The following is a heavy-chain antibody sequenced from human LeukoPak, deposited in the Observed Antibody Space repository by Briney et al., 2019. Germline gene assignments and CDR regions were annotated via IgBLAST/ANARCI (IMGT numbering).Heavy chain of an antibody. V-gene: IGHV3-21*01. Sequence: GGSLRLSCAASGFTFSSYSMNRVRQAPGKGLEWVSSISSSSSYIYYADSVKGRFTISRDNAKNSLYLQMNSLRAEDTAVYYCASGAELRYFAWFTKIGAFDIWGQGTMVTVSS. CDR2: ISSSSSYI. J-gene: IGHJ3*02. CDR1: GFTFSSYS. CDR3: ASGAELRYFAWFTKIGAFDI. D-gene: IGHD3-9*01.